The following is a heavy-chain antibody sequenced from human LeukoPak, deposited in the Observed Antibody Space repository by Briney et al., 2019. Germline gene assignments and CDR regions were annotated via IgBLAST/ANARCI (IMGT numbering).Heavy chain of an antibody. V-gene: IGHV4-4*02. J-gene: IGHJ4*02. D-gene: IGHD6-13*01. Sequence: GSLRLSCAASGFTFSRYWMSWVRQPPGKGLEWIGEIYHSGSTNYNPSLKSRVTISVDKSKNQFSLKLSSVTAADTAVYYCARDPSYSSSCWGQGTLVTVSS. CDR3: ARDPSYSSSC. CDR2: IYHSGST. CDR1: GFTFSRYW.